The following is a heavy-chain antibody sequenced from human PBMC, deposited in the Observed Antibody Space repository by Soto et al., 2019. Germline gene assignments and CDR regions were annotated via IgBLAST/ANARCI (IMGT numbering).Heavy chain of an antibody. D-gene: IGHD4-4*01. J-gene: IGHJ6*02. CDR1: GGPISSGDYY. V-gene: IGHV4-30-4*01. CDR2: IYYSGST. CDR3: ARDPYSSYAPYGMDV. Sequence: SETLSLTCPVSGGPISSGDYYWSWLRQPPGKGLEWIGYIYYSGSTYYNPSLKSRVTISVDTSKNQFSLKLSSVTAADTAVYYCARDPYSSYAPYGMDVWGQGATVT.